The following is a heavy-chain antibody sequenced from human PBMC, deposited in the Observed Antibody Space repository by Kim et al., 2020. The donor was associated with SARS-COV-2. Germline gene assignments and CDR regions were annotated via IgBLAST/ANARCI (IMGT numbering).Heavy chain of an antibody. CDR3: ARDFSSSWYYYYGMDV. J-gene: IGHJ6*02. Sequence: ASVKVSCKASGYTFTSYGISWVRRAPGQGLEWMGWISAYNGNTNYAQKLQGRVTMTTDTSTSTAYMELRSLRSDDTAVYYCARDFSSSWYYYYGMDVWGQGTTVTVSS. V-gene: IGHV1-18*01. D-gene: IGHD6-13*01. CDR1: GYTFTSYG. CDR2: ISAYNGNT.